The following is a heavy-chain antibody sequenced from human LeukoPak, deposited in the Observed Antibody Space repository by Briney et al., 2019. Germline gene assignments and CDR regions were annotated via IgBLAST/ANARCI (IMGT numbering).Heavy chain of an antibody. CDR1: GGSISGYY. CDR2: MYYSGRT. Sequence: SETLSLTCTVSGGSISGYYWSWLPQPPGKALEWIGYMYYSGRTKYNPSLKSRVTISGATSKNQLSLKLSSVTAADTAVYYCARQDYYYYMDVWGKGTTVTVSS. J-gene: IGHJ6*03. CDR3: ARQDYYYYMDV. V-gene: IGHV4-59*08.